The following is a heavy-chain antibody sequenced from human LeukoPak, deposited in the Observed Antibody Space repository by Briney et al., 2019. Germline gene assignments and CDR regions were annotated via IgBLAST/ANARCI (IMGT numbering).Heavy chain of an antibody. CDR3: ARSRITIPNWFDP. CDR1: GGSISSYY. V-gene: IGHV4-59*01. D-gene: IGHD3-3*01. CDR2: IYYSGST. J-gene: IGHJ5*02. Sequence: SETLSLTCTVSGGSISSYYWSWIRQPPGKGLEWIGYIYYSGSTNYNPSLKSRVTISVDTSKNQFSLKLSSVTAADTAVYYRARSRITIPNWFDPWGQGTLVTVSS.